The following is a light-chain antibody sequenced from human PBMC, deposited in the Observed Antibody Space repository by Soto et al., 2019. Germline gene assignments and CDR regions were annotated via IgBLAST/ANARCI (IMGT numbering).Light chain of an antibody. CDR2: KAS. V-gene: IGKV1-5*03. J-gene: IGKJ1*01. CDR1: QSISTW. Sequence: DIQMTQSPSTLSASVGDRVTITCRASQSISTWLAWYQQKSGKAPKLLIYKASTLKSGVPSRLSGSGSGTEFTLTISSLQPDDFATYYCQHYNSYSEAFGQGTKVDIK. CDR3: QHYNSYSEA.